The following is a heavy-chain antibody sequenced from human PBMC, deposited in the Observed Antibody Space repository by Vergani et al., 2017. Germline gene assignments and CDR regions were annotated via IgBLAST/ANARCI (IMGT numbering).Heavy chain of an antibody. J-gene: IGHJ6*03. CDR3: AEDGGDELWGAGYMDV. CDR2: ISWNSGSI. D-gene: IGHD3-16*01. V-gene: IGHV3-9*01. Sequence: EVQLVESGGGLVQPGRSLRLSCAASGFTFDDYAMHWVRQAPGKGLEWVSGISWNSGSIGYADSVKGRFTISRDNAKNSLYLQRDSLRAEETALYYCAEDGGDELWGAGYMDVGGKGSTVTVSS. CDR1: GFTFDDYA.